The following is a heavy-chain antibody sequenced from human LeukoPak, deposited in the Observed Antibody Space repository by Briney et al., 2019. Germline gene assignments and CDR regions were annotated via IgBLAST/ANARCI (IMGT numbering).Heavy chain of an antibody. CDR1: GGSISSYY. J-gene: IGHJ4*02. D-gene: IGHD3-22*01. V-gene: IGHV4-59*08. CDR2: IYYSGST. Sequence: SETLSLTCTVSGGSISSYYWSWIRQPPGKGLEWIGYIYYSGSTNYNPSLKSRVTISVDTSKNQFSLKLSSVTAADTAVYYCARGTYYYDSSGDYRYFDYWGQGTLVTVSS. CDR3: ARGTYYYDSSGDYRYFDY.